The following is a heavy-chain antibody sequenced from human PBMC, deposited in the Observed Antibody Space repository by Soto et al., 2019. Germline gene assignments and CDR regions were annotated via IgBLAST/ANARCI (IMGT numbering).Heavy chain of an antibody. CDR1: GYTFTSYD. CDR2: LNPNSVNT. Sequence: GASVKVSCKASGYTFTSYDISWVRQATGQGLEWMGRLNPNSVNTAYAQKFQGRVTMTRNTSISTAYMELSSLRSEDTAVYYCARTTPYYYYAMDVWGQGTTVTVSS. CDR3: ARTTPYYYYAMDV. D-gene: IGHD1-1*01. J-gene: IGHJ6*02. V-gene: IGHV1-8*01.